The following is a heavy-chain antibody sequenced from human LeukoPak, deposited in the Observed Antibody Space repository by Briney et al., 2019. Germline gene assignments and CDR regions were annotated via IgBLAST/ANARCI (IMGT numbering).Heavy chain of an antibody. V-gene: IGHV4-39*01. CDR2: IYYSGST. CDR1: GGSISSSSYY. CDR3: ARRYCSGGNCYPYFDY. J-gene: IGHJ4*02. Sequence: PSETLSLTCTVSGGSISSSSYYWGWIRQPPAKGLEWIGNIYYSGSTYYNPSLKSRVTISVDTSKNQFSLKLSSVTAADTAVYYCARRYCSGGNCYPYFDYWGQGTLVTVSS. D-gene: IGHD2-15*01.